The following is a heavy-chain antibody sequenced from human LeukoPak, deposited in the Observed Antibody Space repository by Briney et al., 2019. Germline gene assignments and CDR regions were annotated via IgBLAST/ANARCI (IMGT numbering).Heavy chain of an antibody. CDR2: INHSGST. Sequence: PSETLSLTCAVYGGSFSGYYWSWIRQPPGKGLEWIGEINHSGSTNYNPSLKSRVTISVDTSKNQFSLKLSSVTAADTAVYYCARAPWSSGWYSRYFDLWGPGTLVTVSS. D-gene: IGHD6-19*01. CDR1: GGSFSGYY. V-gene: IGHV4-34*01. CDR3: ARAPWSSGWYSRYFDL. J-gene: IGHJ2*01.